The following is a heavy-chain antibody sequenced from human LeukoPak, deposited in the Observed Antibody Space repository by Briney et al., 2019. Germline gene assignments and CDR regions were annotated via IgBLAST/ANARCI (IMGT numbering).Heavy chain of an antibody. CDR2: ISASSAFI. V-gene: IGHV3-21*01. CDR3: ARESATSSFSFES. CDR1: GFDFSSYT. D-gene: IGHD5-12*01. Sequence: GGSLRLSCAASGFDFSSYTMNWVRQAPGKGLEWVSSISASSAFIHYADSVTGRFTVSRDNAKSSLFLQMDRLSVEDTAIYYCARESATSSFSFESWGQGVLVPVSS. J-gene: IGHJ4*02.